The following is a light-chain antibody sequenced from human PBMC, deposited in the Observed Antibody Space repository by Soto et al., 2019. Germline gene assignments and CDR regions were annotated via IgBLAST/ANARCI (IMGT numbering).Light chain of an antibody. Sequence: EIVMTQSPATLSVSPGERATLSCRASQSVSSKLAWYQQKPGQAPRVLIYGASTRATGIPARFSGGGSGTECTLTISSLQSEDFAVYFCQHYNDWPPTWTFGQGTRVEIK. CDR1: QSVSSK. CDR3: QHYNDWPPTWT. V-gene: IGKV3D-15*01. J-gene: IGKJ1*01. CDR2: GAS.